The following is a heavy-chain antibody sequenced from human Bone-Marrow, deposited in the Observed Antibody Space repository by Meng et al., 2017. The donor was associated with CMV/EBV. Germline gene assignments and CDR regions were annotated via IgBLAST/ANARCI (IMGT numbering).Heavy chain of an antibody. CDR2: ISVSGVST. CDR1: GFTFSSYV. D-gene: IGHD3-16*02. V-gene: IGHV3-23*01. CDR3: ATDVPFTFGGAIAF. J-gene: IGHJ4*02. Sequence: GESLKISCAASGFTFSSYVMTWVRQAPGKGLEWVSGISVSGVSTYYADSVKGRFTISRDNSKNTLYLQMNSLRAEDTAVYYCATDVPFTFGGAIAFWGRGALVTVSS.